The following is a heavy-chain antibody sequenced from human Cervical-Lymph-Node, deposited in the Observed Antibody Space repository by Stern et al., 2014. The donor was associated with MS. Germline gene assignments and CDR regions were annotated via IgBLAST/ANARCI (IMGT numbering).Heavy chain of an antibody. CDR2: IDWDDDK. CDR3: ARSPPYYEFWNDYYYFDY. J-gene: IGHJ4*02. D-gene: IGHD3-3*01. V-gene: IGHV2-70*04. Sequence: QVTLKESGPALVKPTQTLTLTCTFSGFSLSTSGMRVSWIRQPQGKALEWLARIDWDDDKFYSTSLKTRLTISKDTSKNQVVLTMTNMDPVDTATYYCARSPPYYEFWNDYYYFDYWGQGTLVAVSS. CDR1: GFSLSTSGMR.